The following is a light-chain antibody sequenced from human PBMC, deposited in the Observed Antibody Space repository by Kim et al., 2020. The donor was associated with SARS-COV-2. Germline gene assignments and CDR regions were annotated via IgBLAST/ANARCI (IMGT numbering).Light chain of an antibody. J-gene: IGKJ5*01. CDR3: QQRGNWPLT. Sequence: LSPGERATLSCRASQSISSFLSWYQQKPGQAPRLLIYDTSNRATGIPARFSGGGSGTDFTLTITSLEPEDFAVYYCQQRGNWPLTFGQGTRLGIK. V-gene: IGKV3-11*01. CDR2: DTS. CDR1: QSISSF.